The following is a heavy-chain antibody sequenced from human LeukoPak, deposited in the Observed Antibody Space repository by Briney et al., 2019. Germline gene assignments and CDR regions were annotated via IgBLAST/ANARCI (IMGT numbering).Heavy chain of an antibody. D-gene: IGHD6-19*01. CDR3: ARRPRGAVAHY. Sequence: ASVKVSCKASGHTFTSYDINWVRQATGQGLEWMGWMNPNSGNTGYAQKFQGRVTMTRNTSISTAYMELSSLRSEDMAVYYCARRPRGAVAHYWGQGTLVTVSS. J-gene: IGHJ4*02. CDR1: GHTFTSYD. V-gene: IGHV1-8*01. CDR2: MNPNSGNT.